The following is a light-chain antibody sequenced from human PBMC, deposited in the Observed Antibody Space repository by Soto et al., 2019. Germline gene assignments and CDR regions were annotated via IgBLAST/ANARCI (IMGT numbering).Light chain of an antibody. CDR3: MQTTQFPLT. V-gene: IGKV2-24*01. CDR1: QSLVHSDGNTY. Sequence: DIVLTQTPLSSPVTLGQPASISCRSSQSLVHSDGNTYLNWLQQRAGQPPRLLIYEVSNRFSGVTDRFSGSGEGTDFTLEISRVEAEDVGVYYCMQTTQFPLTFGGGTKVEIK. J-gene: IGKJ4*01. CDR2: EVS.